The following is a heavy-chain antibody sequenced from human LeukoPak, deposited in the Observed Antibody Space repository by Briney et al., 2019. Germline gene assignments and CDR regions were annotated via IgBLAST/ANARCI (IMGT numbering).Heavy chain of an antibody. Sequence: ASVKVSCKASGYSFTGYYMQWVRQAPEQGLEWMGWINPNSGDTNYAQKFQGRVTMTRDTSISTAYMELSRLRSDDTAVYYCARDLSSSNWLLNYWGQGTLVTVSS. CDR2: INPNSGDT. V-gene: IGHV1-2*02. J-gene: IGHJ4*02. CDR3: ARDLSSSNWLLNY. CDR1: GYSFTGYY. D-gene: IGHD6-13*01.